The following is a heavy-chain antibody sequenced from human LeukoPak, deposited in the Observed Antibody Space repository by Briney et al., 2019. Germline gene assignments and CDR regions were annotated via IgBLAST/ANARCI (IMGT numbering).Heavy chain of an antibody. CDR2: ISCSGST. D-gene: IGHD3-22*01. CDR1: GGSMSSYY. Sequence: SETLSLTCTVSGGSMSSYYWSWTRQPPGKGLEWIGYISCSGSTNYNPSLKSRVTISVDTSKNHSSLKLSSVTAADTAVYYCARDRRYYDTSGTVYYDAMDVWGQGTTVTVSS. J-gene: IGHJ6*02. V-gene: IGHV4-59*01. CDR3: ARDRRYYDTSGTVYYDAMDV.